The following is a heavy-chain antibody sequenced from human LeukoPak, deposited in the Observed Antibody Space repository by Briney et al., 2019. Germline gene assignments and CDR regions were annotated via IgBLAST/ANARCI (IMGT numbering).Heavy chain of an antibody. V-gene: IGHV4-34*01. D-gene: IGHD2-2*01. CDR3: ARENRLGYCSSTSCLPFDY. CDR2: INHSGST. J-gene: IGHJ4*02. Sequence: PSEALSLTCAVHGGSFSGYYWSWIRQPPGKGLEWIGEINHSGSTNYNPSLKSRGTISVDTSKNQFSLKLSSVTAADTAVYYCARENRLGYCSSTSCLPFDYWGQGTLVTVSS. CDR1: GGSFSGYY.